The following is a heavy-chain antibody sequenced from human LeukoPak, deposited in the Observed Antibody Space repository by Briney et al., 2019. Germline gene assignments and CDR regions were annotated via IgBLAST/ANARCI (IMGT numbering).Heavy chain of an antibody. V-gene: IGHV4-4*02. J-gene: IGHJ3*01. Sequence: SGTLSLTCAVSGGSISNSNWWSWVRQPPGKGLDWIGDIYHSGSTNYNPSLRSRVAISVDKSKNHFSLNLTSVTAADTAVYYCARLTTVTTNGGFDFWGQGTMVTVSS. CDR3: ARLTTVTTNGGFDF. CDR2: IYHSGST. CDR1: GGSISNSNW. D-gene: IGHD4-17*01.